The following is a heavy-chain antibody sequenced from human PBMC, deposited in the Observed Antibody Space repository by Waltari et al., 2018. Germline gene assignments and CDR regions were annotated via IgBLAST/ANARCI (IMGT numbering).Heavy chain of an antibody. J-gene: IGHJ4*02. D-gene: IGHD3-3*01. CDR3: ASGKSDEYDFWSGYYYDY. CDR2: IYTSGST. Sequence: QVQLQESGPGLVKPSETLSLTCTVSGGSISSYYWSWIRQPAGKGLEWIGRIYTSGSTKYNPSLKSRVTMSVDTSKNQFSLKLSSVTAADTAVYYCASGKSDEYDFWSGYYYDYWGQGTLVTVSS. CDR1: GGSISSYY. V-gene: IGHV4-4*07.